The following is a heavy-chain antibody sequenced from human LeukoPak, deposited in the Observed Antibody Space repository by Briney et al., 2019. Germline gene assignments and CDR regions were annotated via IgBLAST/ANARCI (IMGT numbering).Heavy chain of an antibody. CDR1: GGSISSYY. V-gene: IGHV4-59*01. J-gene: IGHJ4*02. CDR2: IYYSGSA. Sequence: SETLSLTCTVSGGSISSYYWSWIRQPPGKGLEWIGYIYYSGSANYNPSLKSRVTISVDTSKNQFSLKLSSVTAADTAVYYCARERAVTTYYYFDYWGQGTLVTVSS. D-gene: IGHD4-17*01. CDR3: ARERAVTTYYYFDY.